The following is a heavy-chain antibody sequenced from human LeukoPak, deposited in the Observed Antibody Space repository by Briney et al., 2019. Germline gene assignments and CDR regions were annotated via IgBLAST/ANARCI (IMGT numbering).Heavy chain of an antibody. CDR1: GYTFTSYD. V-gene: IGHV1-8*01. Sequence: GASVKVSCKASGYTFTSYDINWVRQATGQGLEWMGWMNPNSGNTGYAQKFQGRVTMTRNTSISTAYMELSSLRPEDTAVYYCARVDSIWNDYYFDFWGRGTLVTVSS. D-gene: IGHD1-1*01. CDR3: ARVDSIWNDYYFDF. J-gene: IGHJ4*02. CDR2: MNPNSGNT.